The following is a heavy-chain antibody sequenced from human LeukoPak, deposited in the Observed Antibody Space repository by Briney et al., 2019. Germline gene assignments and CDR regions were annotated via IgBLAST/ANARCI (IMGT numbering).Heavy chain of an antibody. Sequence: GASVKVSCKASGYTFTSYGISWVRQAPGQGLEWMGWISAYNGNTNYAQKLQGRVTMTTDTSTSTAYMELRRLRSDDTAVYYCARESPGSSGSYHTENFDYWGQGTLVTVSS. CDR1: GYTFTSYG. CDR3: ARESPGSSGSYHTENFDY. V-gene: IGHV1-18*01. J-gene: IGHJ4*02. D-gene: IGHD1-26*01. CDR2: ISAYNGNT.